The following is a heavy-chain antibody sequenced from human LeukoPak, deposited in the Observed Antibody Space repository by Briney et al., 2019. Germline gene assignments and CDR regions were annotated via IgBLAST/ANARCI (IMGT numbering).Heavy chain of an antibody. V-gene: IGHV4-4*07. CDR2: IYTSGST. CDR3: ARVRGSSGSYEYYHYMDV. CDR1: GGSISYFY. Sequence: SETLSLTCTVSGGSISYFYWSWIRQPAGKGLEWIGRIYTSGSTNYNPSLKSRVTMSVDTPKKQFSLKLSSVTAADTAVYYCARVRGSSGSYEYYHYMDVWGKETTVTISS. D-gene: IGHD1-26*01. J-gene: IGHJ6*03.